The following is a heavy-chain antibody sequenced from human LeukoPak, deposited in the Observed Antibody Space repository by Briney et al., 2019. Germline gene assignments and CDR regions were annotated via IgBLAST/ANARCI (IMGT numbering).Heavy chain of an antibody. CDR1: GYTFTTYD. D-gene: IGHD4-17*01. CDR2: MNSNSGET. V-gene: IGHV1-8*01. J-gene: IGHJ4*02. CDR3: ATTQHDYGDYSSDY. Sequence: GASVKASCKASGYTFTTYDINWVRQATGQGLEWMGWMNSNSGETVSAQRFQGRITMTRNISISTAYMELSSLRSEDTAVYFCATTQHDYGDYSSDYWGQGTLVTVSS.